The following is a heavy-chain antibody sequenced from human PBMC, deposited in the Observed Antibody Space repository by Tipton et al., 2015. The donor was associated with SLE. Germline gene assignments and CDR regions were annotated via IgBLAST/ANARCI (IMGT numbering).Heavy chain of an antibody. CDR1: GFTFHDYA. V-gene: IGHV3-9*01. D-gene: IGHD4-17*01. CDR2: INWDSDII. J-gene: IGHJ5*02. CDR3: ARGDYGDYTLFDR. Sequence: SLRLSCAASGFTFHDYAMHWVRQAPGKGLEWVSSINWDSDIIGYAGSVKGRFTISRDNAKNSLYLDMNSLRAEDSGVYYCARGDYGDYTLFDRWGQGTLVNVTP.